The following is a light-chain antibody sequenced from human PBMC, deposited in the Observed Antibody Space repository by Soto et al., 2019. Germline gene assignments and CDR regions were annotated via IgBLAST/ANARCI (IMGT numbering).Light chain of an antibody. J-gene: IGKJ1*01. CDR2: KAS. CDR1: QSISIW. V-gene: IGKV1-5*03. CDR3: QQYNSDST. Sequence: IQMTQSPSTLSASVGDRVTITCRASQSISIWLAWYQQKPGRAPKLLIQKASSLESEVPSRFSGRGSGTEFTLTINSLQPDDSATYSCQQYNSDSTFGQGTKVEIK.